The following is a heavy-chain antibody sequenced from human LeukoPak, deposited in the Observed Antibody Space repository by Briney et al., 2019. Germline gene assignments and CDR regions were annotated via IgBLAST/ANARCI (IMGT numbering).Heavy chain of an antibody. J-gene: IGHJ4*02. CDR1: GYTFTGYY. CDR3: ARDRVMAIAARPDVDRGSGYTN. V-gene: IGHV1-2*02. D-gene: IGHD6-6*01. Sequence: ASVNVSCKASGYTFTGYYMHWVRQAPGQGLEWMGWINPNSGGTNYAQRFQGRVTMTRDTSISTAYMELRRLRSDGTAVYYCARDRVMAIAARPDVDRGSGYTNWGQGTLVTVSS. CDR2: INPNSGGT.